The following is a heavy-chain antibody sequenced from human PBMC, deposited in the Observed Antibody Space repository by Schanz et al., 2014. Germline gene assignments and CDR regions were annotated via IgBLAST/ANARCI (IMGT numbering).Heavy chain of an antibody. Sequence: EVQLVESGGGLVQPGGSLRLSCTASGFTFSTHAMHWVRQAPGKGLEWVSNIPWNGAAIGYAGSVRGRFTISRDSAKNTLYLQMNSLRPEDTAIYYCAKNQYDDVDLSSFYFDFWGQGTLVTVSA. D-gene: IGHD3-10*02. CDR2: IPWNGAAI. CDR1: GFTFSTHA. CDR3: AKNQYDDVDLSSFYFDF. V-gene: IGHV3-9*01. J-gene: IGHJ4*02.